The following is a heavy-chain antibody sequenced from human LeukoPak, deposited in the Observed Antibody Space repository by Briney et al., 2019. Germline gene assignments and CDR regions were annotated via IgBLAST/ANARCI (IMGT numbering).Heavy chain of an antibody. J-gene: IGHJ3*02. D-gene: IGHD4/OR15-4a*01. CDR3: VRQTLRLTDAFDI. CDR2: IYYSGST. V-gene: IGHV4-39*01. CDR1: GGSISSSSYY. Sequence: SETLSLTCTVSGGSISSSSYYWGWIRQPPGKGLEWIGSIYYSGSTYYNPSLKSRVTISVDTSKNQFSLKLSSVTAADTAVYYCVRQTLRLTDAFDIWGQGTMVTVSS.